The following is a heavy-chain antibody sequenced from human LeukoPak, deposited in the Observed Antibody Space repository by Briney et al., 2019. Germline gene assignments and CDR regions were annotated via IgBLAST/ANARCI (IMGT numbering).Heavy chain of an antibody. Sequence: SVMVSCKASGGTFISYAISWVRQATGQGLEWMGGIISIFGTANYAQKFQGRVTITADESTSTAYMELSSLRSEDTAVYYCARGSGSGSYYNLYYYYGMDVWGQGTTVTVSS. V-gene: IGHV1-69*13. J-gene: IGHJ6*02. D-gene: IGHD3-10*01. CDR1: GGTFISYA. CDR2: IISIFGTA. CDR3: ARGSGSGSYYNLYYYYGMDV.